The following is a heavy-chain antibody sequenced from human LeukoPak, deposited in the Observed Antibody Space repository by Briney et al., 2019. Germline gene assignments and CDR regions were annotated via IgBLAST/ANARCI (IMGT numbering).Heavy chain of an antibody. V-gene: IGHV3-23*01. D-gene: IGHD3-22*01. CDR1: GFTFSSYA. J-gene: IGHJ4*02. Sequence: GGSLRLSCAASGFTFSSYAMSWVRQAPGKGLEWVSAISGSGGSTYYADSVKGRFTISRDNSKNTLYLQMNCLRAEDTAVYYCAKENGYYYDSSVLLGYWGQGTLVTVSS. CDR2: ISGSGGST. CDR3: AKENGYYYDSSVLLGY.